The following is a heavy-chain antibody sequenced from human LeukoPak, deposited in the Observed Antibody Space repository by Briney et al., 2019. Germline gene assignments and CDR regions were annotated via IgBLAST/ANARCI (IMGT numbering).Heavy chain of an antibody. J-gene: IGHJ5*02. CDR2: ISGSGGST. CDR3: AKDRTGSWAHGGSWFDP. Sequence: PGGSLRLSCAASGFTFSTYAMSWVRQAPGKGLEWVSAISGSGGSTYYADSVKGRFTISRDNSKNTLYLQMNSLRAEDTAVYYCAKDRTGSWAHGGSWFDPWGQGTLVTVSS. D-gene: IGHD1-14*01. CDR1: GFTFSTYA. V-gene: IGHV3-23*01.